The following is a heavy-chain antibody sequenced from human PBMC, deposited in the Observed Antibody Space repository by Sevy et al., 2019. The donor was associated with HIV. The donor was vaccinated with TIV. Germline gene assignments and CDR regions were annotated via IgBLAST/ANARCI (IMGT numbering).Heavy chain of an antibody. V-gene: IGHV3-15*01. D-gene: IGHD4-17*01. CDR2: IQSKTDGGTT. CDR1: GFTFSSYW. CDR3: TTEALDGDYGDYYYYGMDV. J-gene: IGHJ6*02. Sequence: GESLKISCEASGFTFSSYWMHWVRQAPGKGLEWVGRIQSKTDGGTTDYAAPVKGRFTISRDDSKNTLYLQMNSLKTEDTAVYYCTTEALDGDYGDYYYYGMDVWGQGTTVTVSS.